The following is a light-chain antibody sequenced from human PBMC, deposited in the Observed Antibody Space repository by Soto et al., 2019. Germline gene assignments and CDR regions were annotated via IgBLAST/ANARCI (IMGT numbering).Light chain of an antibody. CDR1: RGIGNA. Sequence: AIQMTQSPPSLSASVGDRVTISCRASRGIGNALGWYQQKPGKAPKLLIYAASTLQSGVPSRFSGSGSGTDFTLTISCLQSEDFATYYCQQYYSYPRTFGQGTKVDIK. J-gene: IGKJ1*01. CDR3: QQYYSYPRT. V-gene: IGKV1-6*01. CDR2: AAS.